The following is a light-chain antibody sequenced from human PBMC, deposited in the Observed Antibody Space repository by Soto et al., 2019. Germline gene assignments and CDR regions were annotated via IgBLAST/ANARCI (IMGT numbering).Light chain of an antibody. J-gene: IGKJ4*01. CDR2: AAS. V-gene: IGKV1-9*01. Sequence: DIQLTQSPSFLSASVGARVTITCRASQGISSYLAWYQQKPGKAPKLLIYAASTLQSGVPSRFSGSGSGTEFTLTISSLQPEDFATYYCQQLNSYSLTFGGGTQVEIK. CDR3: QQLNSYSLT. CDR1: QGISSY.